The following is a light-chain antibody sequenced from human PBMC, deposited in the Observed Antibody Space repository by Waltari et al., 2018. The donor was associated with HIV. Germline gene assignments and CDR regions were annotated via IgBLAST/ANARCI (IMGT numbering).Light chain of an antibody. V-gene: IGKV3-20*01. Sequence: TQSPGTLSLSPGERATLSCRASQSVSSTSLAWYQQRPGQAPRLLIYGASNRATGIPDRFSGSGSGTDFTLTISRLDPEDFAVYYCLQYANSPRTFGQGTKVEIK. CDR1: QSVSSTS. J-gene: IGKJ1*01. CDR3: LQYANSPRT. CDR2: GAS.